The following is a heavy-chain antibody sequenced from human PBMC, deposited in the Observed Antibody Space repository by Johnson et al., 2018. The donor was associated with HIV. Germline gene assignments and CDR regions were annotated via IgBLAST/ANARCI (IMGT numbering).Heavy chain of an antibody. CDR2: ISYDGSNK. D-gene: IGHD2-21*02. CDR3: ASCGGDCRDAFDI. Sequence: QVLLVESGGGVVQPGRSLRLSCAASGFTFSSYAMHWVRQAPGKGLEWVAVISYDGSNKYYADSVKGRFTISRDNSKNTLYLQMNSLRAEDTSVYYCASCGGDCRDAFDIWGQGTMVTVSS. J-gene: IGHJ3*02. V-gene: IGHV3-30-3*01. CDR1: GFTFSSYA.